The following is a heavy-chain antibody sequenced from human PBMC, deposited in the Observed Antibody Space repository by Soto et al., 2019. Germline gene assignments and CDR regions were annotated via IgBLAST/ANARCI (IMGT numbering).Heavy chain of an antibody. CDR2: IIPIFGTA. CDR3: ARETQYGGYDYPRLSYYYAIDV. CDR1: GGTFSSYA. Sequence: SVKVSCKASGGTFSSYAISWVRQAPGQGLEWMGGIIPIFGTANYAQKFQGRVTITADESTSTAFMELSSLRSEDTAVYYCARETQYGGYDYPRLSYYYAIDVWGQGTTVTVSS. V-gene: IGHV1-69*13. J-gene: IGHJ6*02. D-gene: IGHD5-12*01.